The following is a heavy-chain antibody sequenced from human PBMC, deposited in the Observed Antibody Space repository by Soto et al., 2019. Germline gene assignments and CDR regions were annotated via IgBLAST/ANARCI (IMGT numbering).Heavy chain of an antibody. J-gene: IGHJ4*02. CDR1: GASITSTTYF. CDR2: IYYSGKT. CDR3: AKNLPRTGRFDY. Sequence: QLQLHESGPGLVKPSETLSLTCTLSGASITSTTYFRAWIRKPPGKGLEWGGSIYYSGKTHYNPSIKRRVTISVDRSKNQFSLQMSSVTAADTAVYYCAKNLPRTGRFDYWGQGSLVTVSS. V-gene: IGHV4-39*01.